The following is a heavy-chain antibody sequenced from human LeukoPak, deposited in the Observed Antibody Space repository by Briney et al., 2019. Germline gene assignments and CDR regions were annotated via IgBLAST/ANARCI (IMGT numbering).Heavy chain of an antibody. Sequence: GGSLRLSXAASGFPFRNFWMSWVRQAPGRGLEWVANIHPEGNEKYHVESVKGRFTISRDNAKSSLFLQMNGLRSEATAVYYCARGDAFSGHLWGQGPRVSVST. CDR2: IHPEGNEK. V-gene: IGHV3-7*04. CDR3: ARGDAFSGHL. CDR1: GFPFRNFW. J-gene: IGHJ4*02.